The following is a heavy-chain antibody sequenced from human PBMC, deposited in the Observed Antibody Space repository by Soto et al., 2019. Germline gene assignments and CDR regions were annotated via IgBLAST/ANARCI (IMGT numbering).Heavy chain of an antibody. D-gene: IGHD3-10*01. J-gene: IGHJ6*03. CDR1: GGSISSYY. CDR3: ARVAPSYGSGPIFAPRDKNYYYYYYMDV. CDR2: IYYSGST. V-gene: IGHV4-59*01. Sequence: SETLSLTCTVSGGSISSYYWSWIRQPPGKGLEWIGYIYYSGSTNYNPSLKSRVTISVDTSKNQFSLKLSSVTASDTAVYYCARVAPSYGSGPIFAPRDKNYYYYYYMDVWGKGTTVTVSS.